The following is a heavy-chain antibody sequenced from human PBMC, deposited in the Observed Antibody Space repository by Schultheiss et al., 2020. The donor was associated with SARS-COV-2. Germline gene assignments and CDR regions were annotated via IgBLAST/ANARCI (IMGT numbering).Heavy chain of an antibody. CDR2: VNTRGGTT. V-gene: IGHV1-46*01. J-gene: IGHJ6*02. CDR3: ARDFNRRYFDWSSPYYYGMDV. D-gene: IGHD3-9*01. Sequence: GESLKISCKAAGYTFTSFYIHWVRQAPGQGLEWMGIVNTRGGTTLYAQRFQGRVTMTRDTSTTTVHMELSSLTSEDTAVYYCARDFNRRYFDWSSPYYYGMDVWGQGTTVTVSS. CDR1: GYTFTSFY.